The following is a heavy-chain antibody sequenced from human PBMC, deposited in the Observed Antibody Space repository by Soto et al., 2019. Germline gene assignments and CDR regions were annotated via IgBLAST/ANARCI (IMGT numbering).Heavy chain of an antibody. V-gene: IGHV4-59*08. CDR1: GGSISSYY. Sequence: SETLSLTCTVSGGSISSYYWSWIRQPPGKGLEWIGYIYYSGSTNYNPSLKSRVTISVDTSKNQFSLKLSSVTAAGTAVYYCARNYGFYFDYWGQGTLVTVSS. D-gene: IGHD3-10*01. CDR3: ARNYGFYFDY. J-gene: IGHJ4*02. CDR2: IYYSGST.